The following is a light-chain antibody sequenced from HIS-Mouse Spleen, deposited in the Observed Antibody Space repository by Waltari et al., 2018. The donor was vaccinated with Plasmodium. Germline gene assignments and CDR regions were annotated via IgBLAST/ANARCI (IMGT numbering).Light chain of an antibody. CDR1: QSISSY. Sequence: DIQMTQSPSSLSASVGDRVTITCRESQSISSYLNWYQQKPGKAPKLLIYAASSLQSGVPSRFSGSGSGTDFTLTISSLQPEDFATYYCQQSYSTPRGFTFGPGTKVDIK. CDR2: AAS. V-gene: IGKV1-39*01. CDR3: QQSYSTPRGFT. J-gene: IGKJ3*01.